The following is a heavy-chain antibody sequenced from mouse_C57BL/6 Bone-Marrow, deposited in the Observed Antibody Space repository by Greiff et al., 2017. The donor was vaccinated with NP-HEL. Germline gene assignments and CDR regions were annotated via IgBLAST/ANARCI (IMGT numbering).Heavy chain of an antibody. J-gene: IGHJ2*01. CDR1: GFTFSDYG. CDR3: ARNGGYDDYFDY. CDR2: ISSGSSTI. D-gene: IGHD2-2*01. Sequence: DVMLVESGGGLVKPGGSLKLSCAASGFTFSDYGMHWVRQAPEKGLEWVAYISSGSSTIYYADTVKGRFTISRDNAKNTLFLQMTSLRSEDTAMYYCARNGGYDDYFDYWGQGTTLTVSS. V-gene: IGHV5-17*01.